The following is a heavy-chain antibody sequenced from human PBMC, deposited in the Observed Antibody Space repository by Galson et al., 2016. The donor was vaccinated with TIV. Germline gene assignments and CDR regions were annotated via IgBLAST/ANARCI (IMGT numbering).Heavy chain of an antibody. D-gene: IGHD3/OR15-3a*01. V-gene: IGHV3-74*01. CDR2: INGDGSST. Sequence: SLRLSCAASGFTFSNFWIHWVRQSPGKGPVWVSRINGDGSSTTYADSVKGRFTISRDNAENTLYLQMNSLRVDDTAVYYCARAGDWLGVYGLDVWGQGTTVTASS. J-gene: IGHJ6*02. CDR3: ARAGDWLGVYGLDV. CDR1: GFTFSNFW.